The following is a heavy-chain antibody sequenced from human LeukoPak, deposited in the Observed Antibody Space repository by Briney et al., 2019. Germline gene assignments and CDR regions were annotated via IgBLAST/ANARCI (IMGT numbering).Heavy chain of an antibody. J-gene: IGHJ4*02. V-gene: IGHV2-5*01. Sequence: SGPTLVNPTQTLTLTCTFSGFSLSTSGVGVEWIRQPPGKALEWLALVYANDDKRYSPSLKSRLTITKDTSKNQVVLTLTNMDPVDTATYYCAHRFDYSGSDYWGQGTLVTVSS. CDR1: GFSLSTSGVG. CDR2: VYANDDK. D-gene: IGHD4-4*01. CDR3: AHRFDYSGSDY.